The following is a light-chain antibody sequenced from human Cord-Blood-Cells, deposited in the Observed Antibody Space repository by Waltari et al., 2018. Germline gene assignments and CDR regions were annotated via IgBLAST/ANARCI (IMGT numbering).Light chain of an antibody. CDR3: SSYTSSSTRV. J-gene: IGLJ3*02. Sequence: QSALTQPASVSGSPGQSITISCTGTTSGVGGDNYVSWYQQHPGKAPKLMIYDVSNRPSGVSNRFSGSKSGNTASLTISGLQAEDEADYYCSSYTSSSTRVFGGGTKLTVL. V-gene: IGLV2-14*01. CDR1: TSGVGGDNY. CDR2: DVS.